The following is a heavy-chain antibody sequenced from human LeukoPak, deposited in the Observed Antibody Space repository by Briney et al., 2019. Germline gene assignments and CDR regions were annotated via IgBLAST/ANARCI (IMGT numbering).Heavy chain of an antibody. CDR1: GYTFTSYY. D-gene: IGHD4-17*01. Sequence: GASVKVSCKASGYTFTSYYMHWVRQGPGQGLEWMGIINPSGGSTSYAQKFQGRVTMTRDMSTSTVYMELSSLRSEDTAVYYCARGRYGDYTFDYWGQGTLVTVSS. J-gene: IGHJ4*02. V-gene: IGHV1-46*01. CDR3: ARGRYGDYTFDY. CDR2: INPSGGST.